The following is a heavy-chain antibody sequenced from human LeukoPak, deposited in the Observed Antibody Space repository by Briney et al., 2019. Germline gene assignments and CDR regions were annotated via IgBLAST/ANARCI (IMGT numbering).Heavy chain of an antibody. V-gene: IGHV1-24*01. CDR2: FDPEDGET. J-gene: IGHJ4*02. D-gene: IGHD1-26*01. Sequence: ASVKVSCKVSGYTLTELSMHWVRQAPGKGLEWMGGFDPEDGETIYAQKFQGRVTMTEDTSTDTAYMELSSLRSEDTAVYYCATDRGSYWPFGYWGQGTLVTVSS. CDR1: GYTLTELS. CDR3: ATDRGSYWPFGY.